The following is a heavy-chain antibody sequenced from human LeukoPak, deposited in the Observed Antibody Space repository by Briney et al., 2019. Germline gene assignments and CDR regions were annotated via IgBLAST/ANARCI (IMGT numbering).Heavy chain of an antibody. V-gene: IGHV3-74*01. CDR1: GFKFSSYW. D-gene: IGHD6-19*01. J-gene: IGHJ4*02. CDR3: ARWSYSSGWFIDY. CDR2: INTNGDSA. Sequence: GGSLRLSCAVSGFKFSSYWMNWVRQVPGKGLMWVAHINTNGDSANYADSVKGRFTISRDNAKNSLYLQMNSLRAEDTAVYYCARWSYSSGWFIDYWGQGTLVTVSS.